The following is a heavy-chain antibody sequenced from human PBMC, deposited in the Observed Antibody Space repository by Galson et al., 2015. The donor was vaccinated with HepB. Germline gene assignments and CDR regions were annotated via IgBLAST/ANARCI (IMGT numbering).Heavy chain of an antibody. D-gene: IGHD3-22*01. CDR1: GFAFSTYE. CDR3: ARVPDYDSIGRSDY. CDR2: ITISSSHK. Sequence: SLRLSCAVSGFAFSTYEMNWVRQAPGKGLEWISSITISSSHKNYADSVKGRFTISRDNAKNSLYLEMNSLRAEDTAVYYCARVPDYDSIGRSDYWGQGTLVTVSS. J-gene: IGHJ4*02. V-gene: IGHV3-21*01.